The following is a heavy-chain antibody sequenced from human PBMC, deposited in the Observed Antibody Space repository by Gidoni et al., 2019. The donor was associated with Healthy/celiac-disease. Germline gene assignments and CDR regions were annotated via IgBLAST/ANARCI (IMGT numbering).Heavy chain of an antibody. Sequence: QVQLQQWGAGLLKPSETLSLTCAFYVGSFSGYYWSWIRQPPGKGLEWIGEINHSGSTNYNPSLKSRVTISVDTSKNQFSLKLSSVTAADTAVYYCARGLRVYHALDYWGQGTLVTVSS. D-gene: IGHD2-8*01. CDR1: VGSFSGYY. V-gene: IGHV4-34*01. J-gene: IGHJ4*02. CDR3: ARGLRVYHALDY. CDR2: INHSGST.